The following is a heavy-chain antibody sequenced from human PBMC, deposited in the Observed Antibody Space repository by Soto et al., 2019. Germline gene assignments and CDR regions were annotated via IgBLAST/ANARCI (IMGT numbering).Heavy chain of an antibody. V-gene: IGHV3-30-3*01. CDR3: ARDLLYDSSGIDY. CDR1: GFTFSSYA. CDR2: ISYDGSNK. J-gene: IGHJ4*02. Sequence: PGGSLRLSCAASGFTFSSYAMHWVRQAPGKGLEWVAVISYDGSNKYYADSVKGRFTISRDNSKNTLYLQMNSLRAEDTAVYYCARDLLYDSSGIDYWGQGTLVTVSS. D-gene: IGHD3-22*01.